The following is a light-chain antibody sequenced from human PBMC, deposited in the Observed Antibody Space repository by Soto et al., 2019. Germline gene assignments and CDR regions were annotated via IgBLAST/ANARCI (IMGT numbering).Light chain of an antibody. Sequence: DIQVTQSPSNLPAYIGDRVTITCRASQSISNWLAWYQQKPGTAPKLLIYHASTLESGVPSRFSGSGSGTEFTLTISSLQPDDFATYYCQLYNSYYSGVFIFGAGTKVDIK. CDR1: QSISNW. CDR3: QLYNSYYSGVFI. J-gene: IGKJ3*01. V-gene: IGKV1-5*01. CDR2: HAS.